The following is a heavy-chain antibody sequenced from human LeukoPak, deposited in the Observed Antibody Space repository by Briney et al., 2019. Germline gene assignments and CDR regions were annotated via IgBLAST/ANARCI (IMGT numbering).Heavy chain of an antibody. CDR1: GFTFSSYW. J-gene: IGHJ2*01. V-gene: IGHV3-30*02. D-gene: IGHD6-13*01. CDR3: AKDMWRKQQPVGYFDL. Sequence: PGGSLRLSCAASGFTFSSYWMSWVRQAPGKGLEWVAFIRYDGSNKYYADSVKGRFTTSRDNSKNTLNLQMNSLRAEDTAVYYCAKDMWRKQQPVGYFDLWGRGTLVTVSS. CDR2: IRYDGSNK.